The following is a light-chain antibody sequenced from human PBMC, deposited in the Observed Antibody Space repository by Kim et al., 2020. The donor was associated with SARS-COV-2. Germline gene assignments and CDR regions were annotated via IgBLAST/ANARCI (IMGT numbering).Light chain of an antibody. J-gene: IGKJ2*01. V-gene: IGKV3-15*01. Sequence: DIEMTQSPATLPVSPGERATLSCRASQIISTNLAWYQQHPGQAPRLLIYGASTRATGIPARFSGSGSGTEFTLTINSLQSEDFEVYYCQQYNSWPPFTFGQGTKLEIK. CDR3: QQYNSWPPFT. CDR1: QIISTN. CDR2: GAS.